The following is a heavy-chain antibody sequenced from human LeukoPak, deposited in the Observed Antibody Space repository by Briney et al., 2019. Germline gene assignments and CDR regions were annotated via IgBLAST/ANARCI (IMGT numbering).Heavy chain of an antibody. CDR3: VRGGPSTWS. CDR1: GFTFKLYW. V-gene: IGHV3-74*01. D-gene: IGHD2-15*01. CDR2: INDDGSDT. J-gene: IGHJ5*02. Sequence: GGSLRLSCAVSGFTFKLYWMHWVRHAPGKGPVWVSRINDDGSDTTYADSVRGRFTISRDDAKNMLFLQMNSLRAEDTAVYYCVRGGPSTWSWGQGTLVTVSS.